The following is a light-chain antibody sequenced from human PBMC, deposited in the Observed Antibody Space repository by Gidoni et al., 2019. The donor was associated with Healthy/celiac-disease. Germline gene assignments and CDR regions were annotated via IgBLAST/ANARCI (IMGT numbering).Light chain of an antibody. Sequence: EVVFTPSPGTLSLSPGERATLSCRASQSVSSSYLAWYQQKPGQAPRLLIYGASSRATGIPDRCSGSGSGTDFTLTISRLEPEDFAVYYCQQYGSSPPITFGQGTRLEIK. CDR2: GAS. V-gene: IGKV3-20*01. J-gene: IGKJ5*01. CDR1: QSVSSSY. CDR3: QQYGSSPPIT.